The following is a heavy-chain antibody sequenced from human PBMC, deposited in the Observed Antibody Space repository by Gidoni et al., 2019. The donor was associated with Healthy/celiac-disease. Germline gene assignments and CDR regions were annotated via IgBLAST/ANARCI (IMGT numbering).Heavy chain of an antibody. Sequence: EVQLVESGGGLVQPGGSLRLCCAASGFTGRSHYMSWVRQAPGKGVGWVSVIYSGGSTYYADSVKGRFTISRDNSKNTLYLQMNSLRAEDTAVYYCARESRLGVTAKNPYFDYWGQGTLVTVSS. V-gene: IGHV3-66*01. J-gene: IGHJ4*02. CDR3: ARESRLGVTAKNPYFDY. CDR1: GFTGRSHY. CDR2: IYSGGST. D-gene: IGHD2-21*02.